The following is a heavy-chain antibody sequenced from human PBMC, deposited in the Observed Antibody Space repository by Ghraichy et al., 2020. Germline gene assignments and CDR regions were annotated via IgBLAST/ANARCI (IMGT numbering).Heavy chain of an antibody. J-gene: IGHJ4*02. V-gene: IGHV4-4*09. CDR3: ARHMGSGSSSSRLDY. D-gene: IGHD6-6*01. CDR2: IYTSGST. CDR1: GASISNYY. Sequence: SETLSLTCSVSGASISNYYWSWIRQPPGKGLEWIGYIYTSGSTNYNPSLKSRVTISEDTSKNQFSLKLSSVTAADTAVYYCARHMGSGSSSSRLDYWGQGTLVTVSS.